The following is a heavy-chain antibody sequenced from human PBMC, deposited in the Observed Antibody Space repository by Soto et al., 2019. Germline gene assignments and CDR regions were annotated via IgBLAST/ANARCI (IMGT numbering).Heavy chain of an antibody. CDR2: IYYSVNT. V-gene: IGHV4-61*08. CDR1: GGSISSDGYY. CDR3: ARTHFDILTGYYKSVGYFDY. D-gene: IGHD3-9*01. J-gene: IGHJ4*02. Sequence: PSETLSLTCAVSGGSISSDGYYWSWIRQPPGKGLEWIGYIYYSVNTNYNPSLKSRVTISTDTSKNQFSLKLSSVTAADTAVYYCARTHFDILTGYYKSVGYFDYWGQGTLVTVS.